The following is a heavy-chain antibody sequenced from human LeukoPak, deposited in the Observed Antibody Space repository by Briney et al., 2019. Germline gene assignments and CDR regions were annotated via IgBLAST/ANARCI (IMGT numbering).Heavy chain of an antibody. CDR1: GGSISSYY. CDR3: ARVSYYYYMDV. J-gene: IGHJ6*03. V-gene: IGHV4-4*08. CDR2: IYTSGNT. Sequence: SETLSLTCTVSGGSISSYYWSWIRQPPGKGPEWIGRIYTSGNTNYNPSLKSRVTISVDTSKNQLSLNLSSVTAADTAVYYCARVSYYYYMDVWGKGTTVTVSS.